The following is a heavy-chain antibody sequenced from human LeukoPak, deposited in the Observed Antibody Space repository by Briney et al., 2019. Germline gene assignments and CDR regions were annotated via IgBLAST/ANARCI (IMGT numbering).Heavy chain of an antibody. Sequence: GGSLRLSCAASGFTFSSYGMTWVRQAPGKGLEWVSSISHSDDSTYYADSVKGRFSISRDNAKNSLYLQMHSLRAEDTALYYCARDLVADYWGLGTLVTVSS. V-gene: IGHV3-48*04. J-gene: IGHJ4*02. CDR1: GFTFSSYG. CDR3: ARDLVADY. CDR2: ISHSDDST. D-gene: IGHD2-8*02.